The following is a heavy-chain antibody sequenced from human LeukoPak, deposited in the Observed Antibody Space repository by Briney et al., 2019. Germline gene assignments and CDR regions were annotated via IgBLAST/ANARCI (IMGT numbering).Heavy chain of an antibody. CDR1: GFTFSSYG. D-gene: IGHD5-18*01. Sequence: PGGSLRLSCAASGFTFSSYGMHWLRQAPGKGLEYVSAISSDGGSTYYANSVKGRFTISRDNSKNTLYLQMGSLRAEDMAVYYCARVRGYSYGSSDYWGQGTLVTVSS. J-gene: IGHJ4*02. CDR3: ARVRGYSYGSSDY. CDR2: ISSDGGST. V-gene: IGHV3-64*01.